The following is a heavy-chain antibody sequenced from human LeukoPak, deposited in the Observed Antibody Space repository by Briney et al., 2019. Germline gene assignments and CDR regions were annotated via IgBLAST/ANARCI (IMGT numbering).Heavy chain of an antibody. CDR1: GYTFTGYY. Sequence: ASVKVSCKASGYTFTGYYMHWVRQAPGQGLEWMGWISAYNGNTNYAQKLQGRVTMTTDTSTSTAYMELRSLRSDDTAVYYCAREGPGYCSGGSCPGSYYYGMDVWGQGTTVTVSS. CDR2: ISAYNGNT. D-gene: IGHD2-15*01. CDR3: AREGPGYCSGGSCPGSYYYGMDV. J-gene: IGHJ6*02. V-gene: IGHV1-18*04.